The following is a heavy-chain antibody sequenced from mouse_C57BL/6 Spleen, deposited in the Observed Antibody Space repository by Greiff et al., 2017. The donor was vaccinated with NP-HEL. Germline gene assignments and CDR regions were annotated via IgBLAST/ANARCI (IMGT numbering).Heavy chain of an antibody. CDR3: ARHRDYGSREDYFDY. CDR1: GFTFSSYG. J-gene: IGHJ2*01. V-gene: IGHV5-6*01. D-gene: IGHD1-1*01. CDR2: ISSGGSYT. Sequence: EVQGVESGGDLVKPGGSLKLSCAASGFTFSSYGMSWVRQTPDKRLEWVATISSGGSYTYYPDSVKGRFTISRDNAKNTLYLQMSSLKSEDTAMYYCARHRDYGSREDYFDYWGQGTTLTVSS.